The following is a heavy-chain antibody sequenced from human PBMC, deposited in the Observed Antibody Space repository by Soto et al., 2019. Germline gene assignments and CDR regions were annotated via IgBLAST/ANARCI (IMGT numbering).Heavy chain of an antibody. Sequence: QVQLQESGPGLVKPSQTLSLTCTVSGGSISSDAYYWSWIRQPPGKGLEWIGYIYHSGNTYYNPSLSSRVTISEDTSKNQFSLKLSSVTAADTAVYYCARNRGITIFGGGAFDIWGQGTVVTVSS. CDR2: IYHSGNT. V-gene: IGHV4-30-4*01. D-gene: IGHD3-3*01. J-gene: IGHJ3*02. CDR1: GGSISSDAYY. CDR3: ARNRGITIFGGGAFDI.